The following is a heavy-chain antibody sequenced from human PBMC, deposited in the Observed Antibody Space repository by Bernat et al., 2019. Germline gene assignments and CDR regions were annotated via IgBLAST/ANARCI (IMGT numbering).Heavy chain of an antibody. CDR2: IYYSGST. CDR3: ARSHYDYIWGSYRFELYFDY. CDR1: GGSISSGGYY. V-gene: IGHV4-31*03. D-gene: IGHD3-16*02. J-gene: IGHJ4*02. Sequence: QVQLQESGPGLVKPSQTLSLTCTVSGGSISSGGYYWSWIRQHPGKGLEWIGYIYYSGSTYYNPSLKSRVTISVDTSKNQCSLKLSSVTAADTAMYYCARSHYDYIWGSYRFELYFDYWGQGTLVTVSS.